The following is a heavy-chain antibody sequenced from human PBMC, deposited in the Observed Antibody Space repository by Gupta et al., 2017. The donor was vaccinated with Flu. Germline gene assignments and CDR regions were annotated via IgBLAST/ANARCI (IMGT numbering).Heavy chain of an antibody. V-gene: IGHV5-51*01. CDR1: SIDW. CDR3: AKGGSSPFNWFDP. J-gene: IGHJ5*02. D-gene: IGHD6-6*01. Sequence: SIDWIAGVRQMPGKGLEWMGIIYPGDSDARYSPSFQGQVTVSVDKSISTAYLQLNSLKASDTAMYYCAKGGSSPFNWFDPWGQGTLVTVS. CDR2: IYPGDSDA.